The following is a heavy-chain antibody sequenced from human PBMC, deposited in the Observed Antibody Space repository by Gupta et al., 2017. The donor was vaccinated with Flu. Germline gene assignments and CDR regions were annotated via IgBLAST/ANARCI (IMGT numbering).Heavy chain of an antibody. CDR1: GGSLNTYY. Sequence: QVQLHQWGAGLLKPLETLSLTCTVSGGSLNTYYWTWVRQSPERGLEWIGEINQSGNTNYNPSLKSRVTISIDTSEKKFSLRLNSVTAADTGXYXCARDIXRHNWKYGGWFDPWGQGILVNVSS. D-gene: IGHD1-20*01. J-gene: IGHJ5*02. CDR3: ARDIXRHNWKYGGWFDP. V-gene: IGHV4-34*01. CDR2: INQSGNT.